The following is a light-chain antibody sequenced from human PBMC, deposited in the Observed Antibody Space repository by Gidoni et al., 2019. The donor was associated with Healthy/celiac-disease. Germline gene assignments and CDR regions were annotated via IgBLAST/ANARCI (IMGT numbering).Light chain of an antibody. V-gene: IGKV4-1*01. Sequence: DIVMTQSPDSLAVSLGERATINCKSSQSVLYSSNNKNYLAWYQQKPGQPPKLLIYWASTRESGVPDRFSGSGSGTDFTLTISSRQAEDVAVYYFQQYYSTRWTFGQGTKVEIK. J-gene: IGKJ1*01. CDR3: QQYYSTRWT. CDR1: QSVLYSSNNKNY. CDR2: WAS.